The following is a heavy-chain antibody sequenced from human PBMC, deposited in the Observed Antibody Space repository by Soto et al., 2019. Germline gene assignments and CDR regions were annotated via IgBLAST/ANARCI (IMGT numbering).Heavy chain of an antibody. CDR2: ISYGGGTT. D-gene: IGHD3-10*01. CDR1: GGTSGDCS. V-gene: IGHV3-74*01. CDR3: ARSGAIDY. Sequence: GLQRDSSAVAGGTSGDCSMNRVRQAPGKGLEWVSAISYGGGTTYYADSVKGRFTISRDNAKNTVYLQMNSLRPEDTAVYYCARSGAIDYWGRGTLVTVYS. J-gene: IGHJ4*02.